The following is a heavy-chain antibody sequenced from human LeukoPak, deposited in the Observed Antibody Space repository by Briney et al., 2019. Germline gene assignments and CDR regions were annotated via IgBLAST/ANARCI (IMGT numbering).Heavy chain of an antibody. J-gene: IGHJ4*02. CDR1: GGSVSNSLYY. CDR3: ARVLRAASWRSYDY. Sequence: SETLSLTCTISGGSVSNSLYYWSWIRQPPGKGLEWIGYIYYNGDTNYNPSLKSRVIISIDTSSNQFSLRLNSMTAADTAVYYCARVLRAASWRSYDYWGQGSLVTVSS. CDR2: IYYNGDT. V-gene: IGHV4-61*01. D-gene: IGHD5-18*01.